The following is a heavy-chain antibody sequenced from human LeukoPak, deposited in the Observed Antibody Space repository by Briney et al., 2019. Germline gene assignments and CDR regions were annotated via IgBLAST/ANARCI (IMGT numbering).Heavy chain of an antibody. D-gene: IGHD3-10*01. CDR1: GGSFRGYY. J-gene: IGHJ5*02. Sequence: SETLSLTCDVYGGSFRGYYWSWIRQPPGKGLEWIGEINRSGSTNYNPSLKSRATISLDTSKNQCSLKLTSVTAADTAVYYCARVVYRGENWFDPWGPGTLVTVSS. CDR3: ARVVYRGENWFDP. CDR2: INRSGST. V-gene: IGHV4-34*01.